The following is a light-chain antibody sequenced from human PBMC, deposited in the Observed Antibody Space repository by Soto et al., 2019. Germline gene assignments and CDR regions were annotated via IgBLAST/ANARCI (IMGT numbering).Light chain of an antibody. CDR3: AAWDDSLNGPV. CDR2: YDD. V-gene: IGLV1-36*01. J-gene: IGLJ2*01. CDR1: SSNIGNNA. Sequence: QSVLTQPPSVSEAPRQRVTISCSGSSSNIGNNAVNWYQQLPGKAPKLLIYYDDLLPSVVSHRFSGSTSGTSASPVTSGLQSDDDADYYCAAWDDSLNGPVFGGGTKLTVL.